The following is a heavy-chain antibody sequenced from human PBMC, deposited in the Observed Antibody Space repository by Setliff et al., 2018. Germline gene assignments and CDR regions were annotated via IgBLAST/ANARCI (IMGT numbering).Heavy chain of an antibody. CDR1: GGSFSGYY. CDR3: ARWGENSGRPDWRAFDI. V-gene: IGHV4-59*10. D-gene: IGHD1-26*01. J-gene: IGHJ3*02. CDR2: IYTSGNT. Sequence: SETLSLTCAVYGGSFSGYYWGWIRQPAGKGLEWIGHIYTSGNTHYNPSLNSRVTMSVDTSKNQFSLKLTSVGTADTAVYYCARWGENSGRPDWRAFDIWGQGTMVTVS.